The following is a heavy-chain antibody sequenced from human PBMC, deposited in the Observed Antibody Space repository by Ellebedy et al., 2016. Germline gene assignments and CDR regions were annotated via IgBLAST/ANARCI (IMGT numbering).Heavy chain of an antibody. CDR3: ARGVRGTSLNWFDP. Sequence: GESLKISXAASGFTFSSYPMHWFRQAPGKGLEWVSSITSSSSYIFYADSVKGRFTISRDNAKNSVYLQMNSLRGEDTALYYCARGVRGTSLNWFDPWGQGSLVTVSA. D-gene: IGHD3-10*01. CDR2: ITSSSSYI. J-gene: IGHJ5*02. V-gene: IGHV3-21*01. CDR1: GFTFSSYP.